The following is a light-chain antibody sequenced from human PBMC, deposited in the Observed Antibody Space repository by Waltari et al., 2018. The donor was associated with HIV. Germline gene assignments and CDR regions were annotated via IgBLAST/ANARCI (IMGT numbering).Light chain of an antibody. V-gene: IGKV4-1*01. CDR3: QQYYTPPYT. CDR2: WAS. J-gene: IGKJ2*01. Sequence: DIVMTQSPESLAVSLGERATINCKSSQSLLYTSNNKNYVAWYQHKPGQPPKLLIYWASTRESGVPDRFSGSGSGTDFTLTISSLQAEDVTVYYCQQYYTPPYTFGQGTKLEIK. CDR1: QSLLYTSNNKNY.